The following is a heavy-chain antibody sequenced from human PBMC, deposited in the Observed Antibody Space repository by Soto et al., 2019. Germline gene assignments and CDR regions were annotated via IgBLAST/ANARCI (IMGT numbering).Heavy chain of an antibody. CDR3: AKAVGSYGNFDY. J-gene: IGHJ4*02. Sequence: SMRLSCAASGFTFDHYAMHWVRQAPGKGLEWVSRISWNSGSIGYADSVKGRFTISRDNAKNSLYLQMSSLRAEDTALYYCAKAVGSYGNFDYWGQGTLVTVSS. D-gene: IGHD5-18*01. CDR2: ISWNSGSI. CDR1: GFTFDHYA. V-gene: IGHV3-9*01.